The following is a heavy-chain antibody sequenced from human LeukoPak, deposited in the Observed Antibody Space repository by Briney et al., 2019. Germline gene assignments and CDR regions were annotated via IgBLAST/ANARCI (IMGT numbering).Heavy chain of an antibody. CDR1: GFTFSDYD. CDR2: IGTAGDT. V-gene: IGHV3-13*01. J-gene: IGHJ4*02. CDR3: ARVAKERVGGVYYFDY. Sequence: GGSLRLSCAASGFTFSDYDMHWVRQATGKGLEWVSAIGTAGDTYYTGSVKGRLTISRENAKNSLYLQMNSLRAGDTAVYYCARVAKERVGGVYYFDYWGQGTLVTVSS. D-gene: IGHD1-1*01.